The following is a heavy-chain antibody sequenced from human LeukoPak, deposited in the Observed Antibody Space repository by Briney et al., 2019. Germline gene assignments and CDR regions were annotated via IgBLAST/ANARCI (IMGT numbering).Heavy chain of an antibody. V-gene: IGHV3-30*03. CDR3: AGGVYSGSLDY. CDR2: ISYDGSNK. J-gene: IGHJ4*02. D-gene: IGHD2-8*01. CDR1: GFTFSSYG. Sequence: GGSLRLSCAASGFTFSSYGMHWVRQAPGKGLEWVAVISYDGSNKYYADSVKGRFTISRDNSKNTLYLQMNSLRAKDTAVYYCAGGVYSGSLDYWGQGTLVTVSS.